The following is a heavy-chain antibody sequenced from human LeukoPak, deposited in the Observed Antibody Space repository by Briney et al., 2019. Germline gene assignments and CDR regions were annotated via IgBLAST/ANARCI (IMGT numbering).Heavy chain of an antibody. J-gene: IGHJ6*02. D-gene: IGHD6-25*01. V-gene: IGHV3-48*04. CDR2: ISSSSSTI. CDR1: GFTFSTYN. Sequence: GGSLRLSCAASGFTFSTYNMNWVRQAPGKGLEWVSHISSSSSTIYYADSVKGRFTISRDNAKNSLYLQMTSLRGEDTAVYYCARGRSSDWPLYYGMDVWGQGTTVTVSS. CDR3: ARGRSSDWPLYYGMDV.